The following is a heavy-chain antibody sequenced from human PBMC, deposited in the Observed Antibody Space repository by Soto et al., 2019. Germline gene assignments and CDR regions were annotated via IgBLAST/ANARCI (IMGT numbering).Heavy chain of an antibody. CDR3: AGEEGYYYSGKDV. Sequence: SETLSLTCTVSGDSISNYYWNWIRQSAGKGLEWIGRIYTSGTTYYNPSLKSRVTVSIDTSKNQLSLKLTSVTAADTAVYFCAGEEGYYYSGKDVWGQGTTVTVSS. V-gene: IGHV4-4*07. CDR1: GDSISNYY. J-gene: IGHJ6*02. CDR2: IYTSGTT. D-gene: IGHD3-10*01.